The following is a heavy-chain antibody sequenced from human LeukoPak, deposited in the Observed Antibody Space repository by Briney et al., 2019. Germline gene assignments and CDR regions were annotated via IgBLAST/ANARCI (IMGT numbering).Heavy chain of an antibody. CDR3: ARIRLAAADV. V-gene: IGHV4-31*03. Sequence: PSETLSLTCTVSGGSISSGGYYWSWIRQHPGKGLEWIGYIYCSGSTYYNPSLKSRVTISVGTSKNQFSLKLSSVTAADTAVYYCARIRLAAADVWGQGTLVTVSS. D-gene: IGHD6-13*01. J-gene: IGHJ4*02. CDR1: GGSISSGGYY. CDR2: IYCSGST.